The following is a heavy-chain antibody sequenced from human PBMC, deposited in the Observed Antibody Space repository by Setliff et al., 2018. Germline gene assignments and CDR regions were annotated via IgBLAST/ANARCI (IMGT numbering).Heavy chain of an antibody. CDR1: GFTFSNYW. V-gene: IGHV3-74*01. D-gene: IGHD1-26*01. J-gene: IGHJ3*02. CDR3: IRDWGGVGATNGFDI. CDR2: INGDGSST. Sequence: QPGGSLRLSCEASGFTFSNYWMHWVRQGPGKPLVWVSRINGDGSSTTYADSVKGRFTISRDNAKNTVYLQMNSLRVEDTAVYYCIRDWGGVGATNGFDIWGQGTMVTVSS.